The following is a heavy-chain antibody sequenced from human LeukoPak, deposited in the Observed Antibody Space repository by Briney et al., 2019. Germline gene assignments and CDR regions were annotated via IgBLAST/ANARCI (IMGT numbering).Heavy chain of an antibody. D-gene: IGHD4-17*01. CDR3: ARGRYGDYLSDY. CDR2: ISSSSSTI. CDR1: GFTFSSYG. Sequence: GGSLRLSCAASGFTFSSYGMHWVRQAPGKGLEWVSYISSSSSTIYYADSVKGRFIISRDNARNSLFLQMSSLRAEDTAVYYCARGRYGDYLSDYWGQGTLVTVSS. J-gene: IGHJ4*02. V-gene: IGHV3-48*04.